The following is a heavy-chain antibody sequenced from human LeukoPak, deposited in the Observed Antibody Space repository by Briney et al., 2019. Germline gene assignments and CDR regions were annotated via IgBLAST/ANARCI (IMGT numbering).Heavy chain of an antibody. V-gene: IGHV4-4*07. J-gene: IGHJ2*01. CDR3: ARSVIGRSGYLSLGYFDL. D-gene: IGHD3-22*01. CDR1: GGSISSYY. CDR2: IYTSGST. Sequence: PSETLSLTCTVSGGSISSYYWSWIRQPAGKGLEWIGRIYTSGSTNYNPSLKSRVTMSVDTSKNQFSLKLSSVTAADAAVYYCARSVIGRSGYLSLGYFDLWGRGTLVTVSS.